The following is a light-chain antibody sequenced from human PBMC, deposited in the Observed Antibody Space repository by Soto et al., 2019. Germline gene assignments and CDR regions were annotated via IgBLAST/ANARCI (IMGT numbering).Light chain of an antibody. Sequence: EIVMTQSPATLSVSPGARATLSCRASQSVSSNLAWYQQKPGQAPRLLIYGASTRATGIPARLSGSWSGTEVTLPISSLQAEDFAVYYCQQYNNWPPITFGEGTRLEIK. J-gene: IGKJ5*01. V-gene: IGKV3-15*01. CDR1: QSVSSN. CDR2: GAS. CDR3: QQYNNWPPIT.